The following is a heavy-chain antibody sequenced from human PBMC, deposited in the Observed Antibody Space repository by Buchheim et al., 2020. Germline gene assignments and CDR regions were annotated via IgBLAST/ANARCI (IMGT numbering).Heavy chain of an antibody. V-gene: IGHV3-9*01. CDR1: GFTFDYYT. D-gene: IGHD4/OR15-4a*01. CDR2: IRWESGNT. J-gene: IGHJ5*01. Sequence: EVQLVESGGGLVQPGRSLRLSCAASGFTFDYYTMHRDPQAPGKGLEWVLGIRWESGNTGYADSVKGRFTISRDNAKNSLYLVIHSLRPDDTALYYCSKADYASNWFDSWGQGTL. CDR3: SKADYASNWFDS.